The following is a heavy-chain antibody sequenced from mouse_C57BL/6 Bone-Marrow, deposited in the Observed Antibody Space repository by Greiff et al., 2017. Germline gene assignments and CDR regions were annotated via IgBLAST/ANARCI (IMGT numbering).Heavy chain of an antibody. J-gene: IGHJ4*01. CDR1: GYSITSGYY. CDR2: ISYDGSN. Sequence: DVKLVESGPGLVKPSQSLSLTCSVTGYSITSGYYWNWIRQFPGNKLEWMGYISYDGSNNYNPSLKNRISITRDTSKNQFFLKLNSVTTEDTATYYCARNSFYYDYDGWGQGTSVTVSS. CDR3: ARNSFYYDYDG. D-gene: IGHD2-4*01. V-gene: IGHV3-6*01.